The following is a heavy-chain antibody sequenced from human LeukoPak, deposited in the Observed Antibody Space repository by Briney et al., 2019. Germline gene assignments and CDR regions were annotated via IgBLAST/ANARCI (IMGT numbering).Heavy chain of an antibody. V-gene: IGHV3-48*03. CDR1: GFTFSSYE. D-gene: IGHD1-26*01. Sequence: GESLRLSCAASGFTFSSYEMSWVRQAPGKGLEWVSYISTSGTTEKYADSVKGRFTISRDNAKNSLYLQMYSLRAEDTAVYYCARGEQLNYFAYWGQGALVTVSS. CDR3: ARGEQLNYFAY. J-gene: IGHJ4*02. CDR2: ISTSGTTE.